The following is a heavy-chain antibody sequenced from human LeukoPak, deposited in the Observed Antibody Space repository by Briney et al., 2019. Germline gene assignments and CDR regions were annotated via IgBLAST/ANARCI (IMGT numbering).Heavy chain of an antibody. CDR2: IYTSGST. Sequence: SETLSLTCTVSGGSTSSSSYYWSWIRQPAGKGLEWIGRIYTSGSTNYNPSLKSRVTMSVDTSKNQFSLKLSSVTAADTAVYYCARYGYYDFWSGYLFDNWFDPWGQGTLVTVSS. CDR3: ARYGYYDFWSGYLFDNWFDP. J-gene: IGHJ5*02. CDR1: GGSTSSSSYY. V-gene: IGHV4-61*02. D-gene: IGHD3-3*01.